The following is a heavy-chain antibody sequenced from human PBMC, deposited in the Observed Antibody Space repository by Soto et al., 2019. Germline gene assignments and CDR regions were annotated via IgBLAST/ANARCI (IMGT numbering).Heavy chain of an antibody. Sequence: VQLVESGGGVVQPGRSLRLSCAASGFTFSSYGMHWVSQAPGKGLEWVAVISYDGSNKYYADSVKGRFTISRDNSKTTLYLQMNSLSAEDTAVCYCAKDRGAVATYGHYWGQGTLVTVSS. D-gene: IGHD6-19*01. J-gene: IGHJ4*02. CDR3: AKDRGAVATYGHY. V-gene: IGHV3-30*18. CDR2: ISYDGSNK. CDR1: GFTFSSYG.